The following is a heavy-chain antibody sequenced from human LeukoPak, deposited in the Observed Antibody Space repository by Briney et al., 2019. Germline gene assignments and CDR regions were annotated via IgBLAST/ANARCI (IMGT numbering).Heavy chain of an antibody. CDR3: AKAKIAAAGLFDY. V-gene: IGHV3-23*01. CDR1: GFTFSSYA. D-gene: IGHD6-13*01. CDR2: ISGSGGST. Sequence: PGGSLRLSCAASGFTFSSYAMSWVRQALGRGLERVSAISGSGGSTYYADSVKGRFTISRDNSKNTLCLQMNSLRAEDTAVYYCAKAKIAAAGLFDYWGQGTLVTVSS. J-gene: IGHJ4*02.